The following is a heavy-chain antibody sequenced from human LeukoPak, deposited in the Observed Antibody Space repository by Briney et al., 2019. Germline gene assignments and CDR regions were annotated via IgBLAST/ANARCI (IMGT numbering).Heavy chain of an antibody. CDR1: GGSFSGYY. D-gene: IGHD6-13*01. Sequence: PSETLSLTCAVYGGSFSGYYWSWLRQPPGKGLEWIGEINHSGSTNYNPSLKSRVTMSVDTSKNQFSLNLNSVTAADTAAYYCARGVIAAADSHAFDIWGQGTMVTVSS. J-gene: IGHJ3*02. V-gene: IGHV4-34*01. CDR2: INHSGST. CDR3: ARGVIAAADSHAFDI.